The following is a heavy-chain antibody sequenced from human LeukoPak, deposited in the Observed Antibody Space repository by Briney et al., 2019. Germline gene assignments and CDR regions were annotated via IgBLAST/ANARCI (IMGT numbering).Heavy chain of an antibody. D-gene: IGHD2-15*01. CDR3: ARHSLLPGAY. J-gene: IGHJ4*02. V-gene: IGHV4-38-2*01. CDR1: GYSISSGYY. Sequence: PSETLSLTCAVSGYSISSGYYWGWIRQPPGKGPEWIGSIYHSGSTYYNPSLKSRVTISVGTSKNQFSLKLSSVTAADTAVYYCARHSLLPGAYWGQGTLVTVSS. CDR2: IYHSGST.